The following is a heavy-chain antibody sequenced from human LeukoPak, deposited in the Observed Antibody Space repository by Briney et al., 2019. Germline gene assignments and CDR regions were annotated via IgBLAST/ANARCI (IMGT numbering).Heavy chain of an antibody. CDR1: GGSISSSSYY. CDR2: IYYSGST. Sequence: SETLSLTCTVSGGSISSSSYYWGWIRQPPGKGLEWIGSIYYSGSTYYNPSLKSRVTISVDTSKNQFSLKLRSVTAADTAVYYCARDRMGTVMVPIDYWGQGTLVTVSS. J-gene: IGHJ4*02. V-gene: IGHV4-39*07. D-gene: IGHD5-18*01. CDR3: ARDRMGTVMVPIDY.